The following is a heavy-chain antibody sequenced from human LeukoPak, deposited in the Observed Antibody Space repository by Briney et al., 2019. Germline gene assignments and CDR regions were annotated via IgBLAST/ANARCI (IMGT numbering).Heavy chain of an antibody. J-gene: IGHJ4*02. Sequence: PGRSLRLSCAASGFTFSSYAMHWVRQAPGKGLEWVAVISYDGSNKYYADSVKGRFTISRDNSKNTLYLQMNSLRAEDTAVYYCARDRGSRGSGSYLLYWGQGTLVTVSS. CDR1: GFTFSSYA. CDR3: ARDRGSRGSGSYLLY. D-gene: IGHD3-10*01. V-gene: IGHV3-30-3*01. CDR2: ISYDGSNK.